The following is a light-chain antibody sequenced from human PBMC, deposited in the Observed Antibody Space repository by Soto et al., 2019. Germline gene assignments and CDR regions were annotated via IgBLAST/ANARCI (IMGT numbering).Light chain of an antibody. Sequence: EIVLTQSPGTLSLSPGERATLSCRASQSVSSSYLAWYQQKPGQAPRLLIYGASSRATVIPDRVSGSGSGTDFTLTISSLEPEDFAVYYCQQRSNWPITFGQGTRLEIK. J-gene: IGKJ5*01. V-gene: IGKV3D-20*02. CDR1: QSVSSSY. CDR3: QQRSNWPIT. CDR2: GAS.